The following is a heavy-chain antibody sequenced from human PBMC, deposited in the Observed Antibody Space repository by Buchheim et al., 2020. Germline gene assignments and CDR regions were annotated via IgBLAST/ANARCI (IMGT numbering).Heavy chain of an antibody. CDR2: INGDGSTT. D-gene: IGHD2-15*01. CDR3: ARDIVVVVAATQTNWFDP. CDR1: GFTFSNYW. Sequence: EVQVVESGGGLVQPGGSLRLSCAASGFTFSNYWIHWVRQDPGKGLVWVSRINGDGSTTTYADSVKGRFTISRDNAKSTVYLQMNSLRAEDTAVYYCARDIVVVVAATQTNWFDPWGQGTL. J-gene: IGHJ5*02. V-gene: IGHV3-74*01.